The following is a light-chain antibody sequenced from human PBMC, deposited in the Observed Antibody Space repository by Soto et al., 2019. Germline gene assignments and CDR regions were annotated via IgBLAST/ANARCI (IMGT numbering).Light chain of an antibody. J-gene: IGLJ2*01. CDR1: SSNIGAGYD. CDR3: QSYDSSLSAWV. CDR2: GYN. Sequence: QSVLTQPPSVSGAPGQRVTISCTGSSSNIGAGYDVHWYQQLPGTAPKLLVYGYNHRPSGVPDRFSVSKSGTSASLTITGLQTEDEADYYCQSYDSSLSAWVFGGGTKLTVL. V-gene: IGLV1-40*01.